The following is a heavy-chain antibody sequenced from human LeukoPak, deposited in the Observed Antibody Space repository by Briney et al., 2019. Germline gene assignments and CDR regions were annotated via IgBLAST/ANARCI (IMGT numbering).Heavy chain of an antibody. D-gene: IGHD3-10*01. CDR1: GFTFGDYA. J-gene: IGHJ6*03. V-gene: IGHV3-49*04. Sequence: PGGSLRLSCTASGFTFGDYAMSWVRQAPGKGLEWVGFIRSKAYGGTTEYAASVKGRFTISRDDSKSIAYLQMNSLKTEDTAVYYCTREGVIPTYYYYYYMDVWGKGTTVTISS. CDR2: IRSKAYGGTT. CDR3: TREGVIPTYYYYYYMDV.